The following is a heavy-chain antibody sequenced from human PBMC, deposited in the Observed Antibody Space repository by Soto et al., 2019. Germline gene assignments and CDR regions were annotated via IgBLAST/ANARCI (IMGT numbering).Heavy chain of an antibody. D-gene: IGHD4-17*01. CDR3: ARTDYAADPSAYNWFDP. V-gene: IGHV1-8*01. CDR2: MNPYSGYT. CDR1: GYAFMSYD. J-gene: IGHJ5*02. Sequence: ASVKVSCKASGYAFMSYDINWVRQAPGQGLEWIGWMNPYSGYTGYAQKFRGRVTLTRNTAIRTAYMELSSLRSDDTAVYYCARTDYAADPSAYNWFDPWGQGTLVTVSS.